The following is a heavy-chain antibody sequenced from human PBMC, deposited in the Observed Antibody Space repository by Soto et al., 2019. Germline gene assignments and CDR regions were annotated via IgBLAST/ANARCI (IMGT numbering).Heavy chain of an antibody. CDR1: GFTLSNYG. D-gene: IGHD3-22*01. V-gene: IGHV3-30*18. J-gene: IGHJ5*02. Sequence: QPGGSLRLSCAASGFTLSNYGMHWVRQAPGKGLEWVAIISFDGNNKYYSDSVKGRFTISRDNSKNMVFLQMNSLRPEDTAVYYCVKPKEHFYDSSPGETWGQGTPVTVSS. CDR3: VKPKEHFYDSSPGET. CDR2: ISFDGNNK.